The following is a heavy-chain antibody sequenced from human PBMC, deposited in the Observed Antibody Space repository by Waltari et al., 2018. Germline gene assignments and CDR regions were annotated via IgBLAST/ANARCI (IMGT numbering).Heavy chain of an antibody. J-gene: IGHJ4*02. CDR3: AKPFYNWDDPLDS. V-gene: IGHV3-23*01. CDR2: MRISDAT. Sequence: QLLESGGGLVQPGGSLRLSCGVSGFTFNSYAINWVRRAPGTGLQWVAAMRISDATYHADSVKGRFTISRDTSKDTVYLQMNSLRVEDTAVYYCAKPFYNWDDPLDSWGQGTLVTVSS. CDR1: GFTFNSYA. D-gene: IGHD1-20*01.